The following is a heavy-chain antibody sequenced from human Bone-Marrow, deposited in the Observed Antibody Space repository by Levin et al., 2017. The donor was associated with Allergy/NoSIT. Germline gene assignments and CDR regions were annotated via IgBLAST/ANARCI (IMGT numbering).Heavy chain of an antibody. Sequence: GSLRLSCTGSGGSISSSSYYWGWVRQPPGKGLEWIGSIYYTGDTYYNPSLKNRVAISVDTSKNQFSLKLSSVTAADTAVYFCARRYTTRVDYWGQGTLVTVSS. D-gene: IGHD1-14*01. CDR1: GGSISSSSYY. J-gene: IGHJ4*02. CDR3: ARRYTTRVDY. CDR2: IYYTGDT. V-gene: IGHV4-39*01.